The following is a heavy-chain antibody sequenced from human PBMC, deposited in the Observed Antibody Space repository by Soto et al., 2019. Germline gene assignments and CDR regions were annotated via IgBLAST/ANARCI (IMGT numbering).Heavy chain of an antibody. V-gene: IGHV3-23*01. D-gene: IGHD2-8*01. Sequence: GSLRLSCAASGFTFSSYAVSWVRQAPGKGLEWVSVISGSGGSTYYADSVKGRFTISRDNSKNTLYLQMNSLRAEDTAVYYCAKEEGQEMLGQESFDYWGQGTLVTVSS. CDR1: GFTFSSYA. CDR2: ISGSGGST. J-gene: IGHJ4*02. CDR3: AKEEGQEMLGQESFDY.